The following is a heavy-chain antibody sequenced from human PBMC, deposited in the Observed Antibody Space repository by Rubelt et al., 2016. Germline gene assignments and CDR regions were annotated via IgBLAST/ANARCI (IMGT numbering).Heavy chain of an antibody. D-gene: IGHD1-26*01. CDR3: ARDIYSGSYYGY. CDR2: ISAYNGNT. CDR1: GYTFTSYG. Sequence: QVQLVQSGAEVKKPGASVKVSCKASGYTFTSYGISWVRQAPGQGLEWMGWISAYNGNTNYAQKVQGRGTMTRDTSASTGYMELSSLRSEDTAVYYCARDIYSGSYYGYWGQGTLVTVSS. J-gene: IGHJ4*02. V-gene: IGHV1-18*01.